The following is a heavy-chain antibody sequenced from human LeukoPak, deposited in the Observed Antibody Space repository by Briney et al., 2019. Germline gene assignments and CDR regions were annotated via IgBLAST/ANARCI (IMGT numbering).Heavy chain of an antibody. CDR2: IWYDGSNK. J-gene: IGHJ4*02. CDR3: AKDLGHSSSGVVY. D-gene: IGHD6-6*01. V-gene: IGHV3-33*06. Sequence: GGSLRLSCAASGFTFSSYGMHWVRQSPGKGLEWVAVIWYDGSNKYYADSVKGRFTISRDNSKNTLYLQMNSLRAEDTAVYYCAKDLGHSSSGVVYWGQGTLVTVSS. CDR1: GFTFSSYG.